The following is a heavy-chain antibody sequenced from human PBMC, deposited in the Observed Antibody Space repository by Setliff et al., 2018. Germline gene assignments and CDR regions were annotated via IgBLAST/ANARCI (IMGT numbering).Heavy chain of an antibody. D-gene: IGHD3-16*02. CDR2: INAGNGNT. CDR3: ARGRSVILNWFDP. Sequence: ASVKVSCKASGYTFTSYAMHWVRQAPGQRLEWMGWINAGNGNTKYSQKFQGRVTITRDTSASTAYMELSSLRSEDTAVYYCARGRSVILNWFDPWGQGTLVTVSS. J-gene: IGHJ5*02. V-gene: IGHV1-3*01. CDR1: GYTFTSYA.